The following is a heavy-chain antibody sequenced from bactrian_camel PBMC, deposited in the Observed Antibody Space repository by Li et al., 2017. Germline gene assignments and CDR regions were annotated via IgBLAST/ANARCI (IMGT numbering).Heavy chain of an antibody. V-gene: IGHV3S54*01. Sequence: HVQLVESGGGSVQAGGSLRLSCVASERTAGMNVKAWFRQAPGMGREGVAAIYFGGDGTYYSDSVKGRFTISQDNAKNTLYLQLNSLKIEDTAVYYCATAGNYHWGQGTQVTVS. J-gene: IGHJ4*01. D-gene: IGHD2*01. CDR3: ATAGNYH. CDR2: IYFGGDGT. CDR1: ERTAGMNV.